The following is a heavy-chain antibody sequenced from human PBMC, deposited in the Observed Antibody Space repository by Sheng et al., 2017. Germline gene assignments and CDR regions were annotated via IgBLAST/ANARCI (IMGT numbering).Heavy chain of an antibody. D-gene: IGHD5-12*01. J-gene: IGHJ6*02. CDR2: INSDGSST. V-gene: IGHV3-74*01. CDR3: ARENYSGYDFYYYGMDV. CDR1: GFTFSSYW. Sequence: EVQLVESGGGLVQPGGSLRLSCAASGFTFSSYWMHWVRQAPGKGLVWVSRINSDGSSTSYADSVKGRFTISRDNAKNTLYLQMNSLRAEDTAVYYCARENYSGYDFYYYGMDVWGQGTTVTVSS.